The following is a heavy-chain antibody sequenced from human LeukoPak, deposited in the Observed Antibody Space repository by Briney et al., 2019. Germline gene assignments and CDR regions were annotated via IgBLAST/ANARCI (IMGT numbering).Heavy chain of an antibody. CDR1: GYTFTGYY. J-gene: IGHJ4*02. V-gene: IGHV1-2*02. Sequence: GASVKVSCKASGYTFTGYYMHWVRQAPGQGLEWMGWINPSSGGTNYAQKFQGRVTMTRDTSISTAYMELSRLRSDDTAVYYCARAPVLDTAMAPWGYWGQGTLVTVSS. CDR2: INPSSGGT. D-gene: IGHD5-18*01. CDR3: ARAPVLDTAMAPWGY.